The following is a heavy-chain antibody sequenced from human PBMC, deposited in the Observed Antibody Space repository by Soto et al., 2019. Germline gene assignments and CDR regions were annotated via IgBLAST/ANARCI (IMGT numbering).Heavy chain of an antibody. V-gene: IGHV1-69*12. Sequence: QVQLVQSGAEVKKPGSSVKVSCKSSGDTFISYAISWVRQAPGQGLEWMGGVVPMFGIPNYAQKFQGRVTIIADESTGTAYLGARSLATEGPAVHYWAGDGSTVETAKGSQYFYGMDVWGQGTTVTVSS. CDR3: AGDGSTVETAKGSQYFYGMDV. CDR2: VVPMFGIP. D-gene: IGHD5-18*01. J-gene: IGHJ6*02. CDR1: GDTFISYA.